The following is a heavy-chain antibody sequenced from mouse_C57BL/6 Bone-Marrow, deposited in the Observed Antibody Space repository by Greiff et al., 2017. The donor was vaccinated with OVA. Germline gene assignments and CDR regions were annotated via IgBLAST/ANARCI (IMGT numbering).Heavy chain of an antibody. CDR2: IWSGGST. Sequence: VHLVESGPGLVQPSQSLSITCTVSGFSLTSYDVHWVRQSPGKGLEWLGVIWSGGSTDYNAAFISRLSISKDNSKSQVFFKMNSLQADDTAIYYCARTGGYDVAWFAYWGQGTLVTVSA. V-gene: IGHV2-2*01. J-gene: IGHJ3*01. D-gene: IGHD2-2*01. CDR1: GFSLTSYD. CDR3: ARTGGYDVAWFAY.